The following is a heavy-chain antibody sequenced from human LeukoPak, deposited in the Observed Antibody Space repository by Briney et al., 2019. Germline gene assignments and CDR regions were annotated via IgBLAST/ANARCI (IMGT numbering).Heavy chain of an antibody. V-gene: IGHV1-69*13. CDR2: IIPIFGTA. D-gene: IGHD3-3*01. CDR1: GGTFSSYA. J-gene: IGHJ6*02. CDR3: AGRGYYDFWSGPYGMDV. Sequence: GASVKVSCKASGGTFSSYAISWVRQAPGQGLEWMGGIIPIFGTANYAQKFQGRVTITADESTSTAYMELSSLRSEDTAVYYCAGRGYYDFWSGPYGMDVWGQGTTVTVSS.